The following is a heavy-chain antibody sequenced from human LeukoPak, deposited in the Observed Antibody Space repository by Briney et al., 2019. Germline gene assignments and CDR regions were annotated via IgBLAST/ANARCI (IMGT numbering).Heavy chain of an antibody. CDR3: ASAPPELWFGELLPNDAFDI. CDR2: ISYDGSNK. V-gene: IGHV3-30-3*01. Sequence: PGRSLRLSCAASGFTFSSYAMHWVRQAPGKGLEWVAVISYDGSNKYYADSVKGRFTIPRDNSKNTLYLQMNSLRAEDTAVYYCASAPPELWFGELLPNDAFDIWGQGKMVTVSS. J-gene: IGHJ3*02. CDR1: GFTFSSYA. D-gene: IGHD3-10*01.